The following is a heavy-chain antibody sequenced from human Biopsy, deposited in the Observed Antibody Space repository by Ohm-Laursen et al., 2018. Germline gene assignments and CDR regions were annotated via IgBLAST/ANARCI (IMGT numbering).Heavy chain of an antibody. CDR3: ARDRYYGSESYYSHYNMDV. CDR1: GFTFSSYG. Sequence: SLRLSCAASGFTFSSYGIHWVRQAPGKGLEWVAVIWYDGSNKYSADSVKGRFSISRDNSKNAVYLQMNSLRAADTAVYYCARDRYYGSESYYSHYNMDVWGQGTTVSVSS. CDR2: IWYDGSNK. J-gene: IGHJ6*02. D-gene: IGHD3-10*01. V-gene: IGHV3-33*01.